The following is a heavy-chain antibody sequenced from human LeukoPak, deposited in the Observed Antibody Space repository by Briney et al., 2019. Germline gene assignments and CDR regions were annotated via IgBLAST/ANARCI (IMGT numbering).Heavy chain of an antibody. J-gene: IGHJ3*02. CDR1: GGTFSSYA. D-gene: IGHD2-21*02. CDR3: ARDRGGVVVTAKGAFDI. V-gene: IGHV1-69*05. Sequence: GASVKVSCKASGGTFSSYAISWVRQAPGQGLEWMGRIIPIFGTANYAQKFQGRVTITTDESTSTAYMELSSLRSEDTAVYYCARDRGGVVVTAKGAFDIWGQGTMVTVSS. CDR2: IIPIFGTA.